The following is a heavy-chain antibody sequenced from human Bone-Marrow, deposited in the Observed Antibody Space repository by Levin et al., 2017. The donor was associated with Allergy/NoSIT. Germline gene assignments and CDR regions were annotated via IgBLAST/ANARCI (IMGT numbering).Heavy chain of an antibody. CDR3: ARDRADNFDSSGYYPDAFDI. Sequence: ASVKVSCKASGYTFIAYYIHWVRQAPGQGPEWMGWITPNSGNTNYAQKFRGRVTLTWDTSTTTASMELSSLTFDDTAVYYGARDRADNFDSSGYYPDAFDIWGQGTVVTVSS. D-gene: IGHD3-22*01. CDR2: ITPNSGNT. CDR1: GYTFIAYY. J-gene: IGHJ3*02. V-gene: IGHV1-2*02.